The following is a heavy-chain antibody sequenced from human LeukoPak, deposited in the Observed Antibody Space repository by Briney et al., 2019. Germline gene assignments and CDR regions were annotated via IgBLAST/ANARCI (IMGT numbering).Heavy chain of an antibody. CDR2: INPNTGGT. Sequence: GASVSVSCKASGYTFTGYSIHWVRQAPGQGLEWMGWINPNTGGTTFAQKFQGRVTMTRDTSISTAYMELSSLRSDDTAVYYCARALGMAVAGSAGYWGQGTLVTVSS. CDR3: ARALGMAVAGSAGY. D-gene: IGHD6-19*01. CDR1: GYTFTGYS. V-gene: IGHV1-2*02. J-gene: IGHJ4*02.